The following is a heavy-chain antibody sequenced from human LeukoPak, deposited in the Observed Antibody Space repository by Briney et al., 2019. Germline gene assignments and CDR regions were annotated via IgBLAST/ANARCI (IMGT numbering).Heavy chain of an antibody. Sequence: GGSLTLSCAASGFSFSSYIMHWVRQAPGKGLEWVAVISFDGTNKIYADSVKGRFTISRDNAKNSLYLQMNGLRAEDTAVYYCARGPLLSFRAFDIWGQGTMATVSS. CDR3: ARGPLLSFRAFDI. D-gene: IGHD3-16*02. CDR1: GFSFSSYI. V-gene: IGHV3-30-3*01. J-gene: IGHJ3*02. CDR2: ISFDGTNK.